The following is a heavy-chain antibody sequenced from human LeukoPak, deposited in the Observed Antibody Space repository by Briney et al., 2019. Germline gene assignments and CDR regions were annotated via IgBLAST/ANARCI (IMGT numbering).Heavy chain of an antibody. J-gene: IGHJ4*02. CDR2: ISWNSGSI. V-gene: IGHV3-9*01. Sequence: GGSLRLSCAASGFTFDDYAMHWVRQAPGKGPEWVSGISWNSGSIGYADSVKGRFTISRDNSKNTLYLQMNSLRAEDTAVYYCVRDDDRPDNGLDHWGQGTLVTVSS. CDR3: VRDDDRPDNGLDH. D-gene: IGHD3-22*01. CDR1: GFTFDDYA.